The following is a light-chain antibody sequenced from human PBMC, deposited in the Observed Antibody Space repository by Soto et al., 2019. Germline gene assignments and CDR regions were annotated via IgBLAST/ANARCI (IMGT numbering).Light chain of an antibody. CDR1: QSISSW. CDR3: QQYHRYSRT. CDR2: DAS. J-gene: IGKJ1*01. V-gene: IGKV1-5*01. Sequence: DIQMTQSPSTLSASVGDRVTINCRASQSISSWLAWYQQKPGKAPKLLIYDASSLDSGVPSRFTGSGSGTEFTLTISSLQPEDFATYYCQQYHRYSRTFGQGTKV.